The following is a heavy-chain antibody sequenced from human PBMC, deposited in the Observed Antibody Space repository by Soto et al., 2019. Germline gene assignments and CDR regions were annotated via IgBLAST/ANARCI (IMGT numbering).Heavy chain of an antibody. CDR2: ISSSSSYI. CDR3: AGGGGSLGYSYGLPRAYYYYGMDV. CDR1: GFTLSSYS. Sequence: XGSRRLSCAACGFTLSSYSMNWVRQAPGKGLDWVSSISSSSSYIYYADSVKGRFTISRDNAKNSLYLQMNSLRAEDTAVYYCAGGGGSLGYSYGLPRAYYYYGMDVWGQGTTLTVSS. D-gene: IGHD5-18*01. J-gene: IGHJ6*02. V-gene: IGHV3-21*01.